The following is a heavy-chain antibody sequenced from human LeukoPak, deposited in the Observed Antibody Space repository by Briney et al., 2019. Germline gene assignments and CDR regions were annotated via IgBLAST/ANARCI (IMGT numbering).Heavy chain of an antibody. CDR1: GGSFSGYY. CDR2: INHSGGT. D-gene: IGHD5-12*01. CDR3: ARRKRGYSGYEGNYYFDY. Sequence: SETLSLTCAVYGGSFSGYYWSWIRQPPGKGLEWIGEINHSGGTNYNPSLKSRVTISVDTSKNQFSLKLSSVTAADTAVHYCARRKRGYSGYEGNYYFDYWGQGTLVTVSS. V-gene: IGHV4-34*01. J-gene: IGHJ4*02.